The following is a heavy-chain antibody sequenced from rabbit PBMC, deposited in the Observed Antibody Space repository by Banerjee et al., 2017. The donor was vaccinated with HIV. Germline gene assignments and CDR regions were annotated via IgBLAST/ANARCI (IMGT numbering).Heavy chain of an antibody. CDR2: INTSSGNT. CDR1: GFSFSNKYV. J-gene: IGHJ4*01. CDR3: ARATMMLVINL. D-gene: IGHD2-1*01. V-gene: IGHV1S43*01. Sequence: QEQLEESGGGLVKPEGSLTLTCKASGFSFSNKYVMCWVRQAPGKGLEWIACINTSSGNTVYASWVNGRFSISRENAQNTLYLQLNSLTAADTATYFCARATMMLVINLWGQGTLVTVS.